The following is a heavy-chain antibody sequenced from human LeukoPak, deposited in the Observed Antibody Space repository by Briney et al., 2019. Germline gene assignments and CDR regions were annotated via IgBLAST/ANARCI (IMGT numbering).Heavy chain of an antibody. V-gene: IGHV3-20*04. CDR3: ARATHYYESSGYDY. J-gene: IGHJ4*02. D-gene: IGHD3-22*01. CDR2: INWNGGST. Sequence: TGGSLRLSCAGSGFTVSSNYMSWVRQAPGKGLEWVSGINWNGGSTGYADSVKGRFTISRDNAKNSLYLQMNSLRAEDTALYYCARATHYYESSGYDYWGQGTLVTVSS. CDR1: GFTVSSNY.